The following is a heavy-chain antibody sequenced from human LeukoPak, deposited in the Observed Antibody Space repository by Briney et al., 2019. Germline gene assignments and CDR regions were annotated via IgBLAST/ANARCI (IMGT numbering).Heavy chain of an antibody. D-gene: IGHD6-13*01. CDR3: AREVMGTGIAAAGLPGY. Sequence: ASVKVSCKASGYTFTSYYMHWVRQAPGQGLEWMGIINPSGGSTSYAQKFQGRVTMTRDTSTSTVYMELSSLRSEDTAVYYCAREVMGTGIAAAGLPGYWGQGTLVTVSS. V-gene: IGHV1-46*01. J-gene: IGHJ4*02. CDR2: INPSGGST. CDR1: GYTFTSYY.